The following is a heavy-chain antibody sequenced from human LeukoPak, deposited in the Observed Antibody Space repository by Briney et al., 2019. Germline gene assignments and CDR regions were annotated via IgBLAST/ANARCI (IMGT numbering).Heavy chain of an antibody. CDR3: ARKKMAAAGKGAFDY. CDR2: MSSDASSE. J-gene: IGHJ4*02. Sequence: GGSLRLSCAASGFTFNIYSMYWVRQAPGKGLEWVASMSSDASSEYYADSVKGRFTISRDNSKNMLYLQINGLRAEDTAVYHCARKKMAAAGKGAFDYWGQGTLVTVSS. V-gene: IGHV3-30*04. CDR1: GFTFNIYS. D-gene: IGHD6-13*01.